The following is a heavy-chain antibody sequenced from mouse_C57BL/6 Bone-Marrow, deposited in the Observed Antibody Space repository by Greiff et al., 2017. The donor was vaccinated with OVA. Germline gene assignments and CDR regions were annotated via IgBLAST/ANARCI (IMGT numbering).Heavy chain of an antibody. CDR1: GYTFTSYG. J-gene: IGHJ2*01. D-gene: IGHD1-1*01. CDR3: ARELFYYYGSRYYFDD. CDR2: IYPRSGNT. V-gene: IGHV1-81*01. Sequence: VKLVESGAELARPGASVKLSCKASGYTFTSYGISWVKQRTGQGLEWIGEIYPRSGNTYYNEKFKGKATLTADKSSSTAYMELRSLTSEDSAVYFCARELFYYYGSRYYFDDWGQGTTLTVSS.